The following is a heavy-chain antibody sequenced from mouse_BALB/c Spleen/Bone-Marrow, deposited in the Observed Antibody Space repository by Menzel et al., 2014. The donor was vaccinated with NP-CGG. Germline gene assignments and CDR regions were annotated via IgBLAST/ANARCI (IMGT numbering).Heavy chain of an antibody. Sequence: QVQLKHSGPGLVAPSQSLSITCTVSGFSLTNYGLHWVRQPPGKGLEWLGVIWAGGSTNYNSALMSRLSISKDNTKSQVFLKMHSLQTDDTAMYYCARDRNSLLRLRYFDFWGQGTTLTVSS. CDR3: ARDRNSLLRLRYFDF. CDR1: GFSLTNYG. CDR2: IWAGGST. J-gene: IGHJ2*01. D-gene: IGHD1-2*01. V-gene: IGHV2-9*02.